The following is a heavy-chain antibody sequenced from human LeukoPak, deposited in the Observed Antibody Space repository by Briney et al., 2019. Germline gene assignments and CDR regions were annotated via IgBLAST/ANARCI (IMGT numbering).Heavy chain of an antibody. J-gene: IGHJ4*02. CDR3: ARSNPGGSLDY. V-gene: IGHV4-59*01. CDR1: GGSISSYY. CDR2: IYYSGST. Sequence: KTSETLSLTCTVSGGSISSYYLSWIRQPPGKGLEWIGYIYYSGSTNYNPSLKSRVTISVDTSKNQFSLKLSSVTAADTAVYYCARSNPGGSLDYWGQGTLVTVSS.